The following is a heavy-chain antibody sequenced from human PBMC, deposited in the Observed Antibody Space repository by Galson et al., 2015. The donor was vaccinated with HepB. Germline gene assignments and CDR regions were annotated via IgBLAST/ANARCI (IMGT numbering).Heavy chain of an antibody. V-gene: IGHV5-51*03. D-gene: IGHD3-22*01. CDR1: GYSFTSYW. CDR3: ARLIIGSWDYYDSSGNPAYFDY. CDR2: IYPGDSDT. J-gene: IGHJ4*02. Sequence: QSGAEVKKPGESLKISCKGSGYSFTSYWIGWVRQMPGKGLEWMGIIYPGDSDTRYSPSFQGQVTISADKSISTAYLQWSSLKASDTAMYYCARLIIGSWDYYDSSGNPAYFDYWGQGTLVTVSS.